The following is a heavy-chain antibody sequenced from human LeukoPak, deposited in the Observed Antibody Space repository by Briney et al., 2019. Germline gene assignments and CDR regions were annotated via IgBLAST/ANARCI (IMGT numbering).Heavy chain of an antibody. CDR1: GYVSNNY. Sequence: GGSLRLSCAASGYVSNNYMSRGRRAPGKGLEWVSVIYTSGSTYYANSVRGRFTISRDNSKNTLYLQMNSLRAEDTAVYYCARVVSSNFYFDYWGQGTLVTVSS. CDR3: ARVVSSNFYFDY. D-gene: IGHD5-24*01. V-gene: IGHV3-66*01. J-gene: IGHJ4*02. CDR2: IYTSGST.